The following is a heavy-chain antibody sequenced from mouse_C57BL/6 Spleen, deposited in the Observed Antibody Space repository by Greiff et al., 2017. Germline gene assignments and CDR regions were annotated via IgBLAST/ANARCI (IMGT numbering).Heavy chain of an antibody. CDR3: ARVGTLDY. CDR1: GYTFTDYY. Sequence: VQLQQSGPVLVKPGASVKMSCKASGYTFTDYYMNWVKQSHGKSLEWIGVINPYNGGTSYNQKFKGKATLTVNKSSSTAYMELNSLTSEDSAVYYCARVGTLDYWGQGTTLTVSS. CDR2: INPYNGGT. D-gene: IGHD1-1*02. V-gene: IGHV1-19*01. J-gene: IGHJ2*01.